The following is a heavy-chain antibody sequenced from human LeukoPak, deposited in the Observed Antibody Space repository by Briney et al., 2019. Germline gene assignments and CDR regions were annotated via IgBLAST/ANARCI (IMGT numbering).Heavy chain of an antibody. V-gene: IGHV4-59*01. CDR3: ARGDSGYDSVDY. CDR1: GGSISSYY. CDR2: VYYSGST. Sequence: SETLSLTCTVSGGSISSYYWSWIRQPPGTGLEWIGYVYYSGSTNYNPSLKSRVTISVDTSKNQFSLKLSSVTAADTAVYYCARGDSGYDSVDYWGQGTLVTVSS. D-gene: IGHD5-12*01. J-gene: IGHJ4*02.